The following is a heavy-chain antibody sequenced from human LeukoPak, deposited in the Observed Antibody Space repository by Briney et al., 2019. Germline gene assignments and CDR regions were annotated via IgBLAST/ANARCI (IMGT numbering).Heavy chain of an antibody. CDR2: ITSKTDRI. CDR3: AKRRGLELLYYYYMDV. V-gene: IGHV3-9*01. J-gene: IGHJ6*03. CDR1: GFRFEEYD. D-gene: IGHD1-7*01. Sequence: GRSLRLSCAASGFRFEEYDMHWVRLLPGKGLEWVSGITSKTDRIDYEDSVKGRFTISRDNAKNSLYLQMNSLRAEDTAVYYCAKRRGLELLYYYYMDVWGKGTTVTVSS.